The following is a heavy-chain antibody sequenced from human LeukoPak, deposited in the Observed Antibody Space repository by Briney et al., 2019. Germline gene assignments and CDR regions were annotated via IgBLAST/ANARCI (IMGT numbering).Heavy chain of an antibody. J-gene: IGHJ4*02. Sequence: GGSLRLSCAASGFTFSNYAMTWVRQALGKGLEWVSTISGGGDSTYYADSVRGRFTISRDDSKSTLYLQMNSLRAEDTAVYYCAKTPDYCTNGVCYTLHYFDYWGQGTLVTVSS. D-gene: IGHD2-8*01. CDR2: ISGGGDST. CDR3: AKTPDYCTNGVCYTLHYFDY. V-gene: IGHV3-23*01. CDR1: GFTFSNYA.